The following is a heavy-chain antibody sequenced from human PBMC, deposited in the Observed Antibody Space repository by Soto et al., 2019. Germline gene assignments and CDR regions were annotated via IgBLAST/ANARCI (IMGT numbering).Heavy chain of an antibody. CDR3: ANDPQRQSDG. D-gene: IGHD6-25*01. J-gene: IGHJ6*04. CDR1: GFTFSSYY. V-gene: IGHV3-23*01. Sequence: PGGSLRLSCAASGFTFSSYYMSWLRQAPGKGLEWVSDISGSGGSTCYADSVKGRFTISRDNSKNTLYLQMNSLRAEDTAVYCCANDPQRQSDGWGKGTRVTVGS. CDR2: ISGSGGST.